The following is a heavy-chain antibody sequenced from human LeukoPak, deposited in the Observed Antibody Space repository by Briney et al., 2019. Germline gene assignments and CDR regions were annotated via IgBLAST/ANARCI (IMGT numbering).Heavy chain of an antibody. Sequence: GGSLRLSCAASGLTFSSYAMSWHRQAPGKGLEWVSATSGSGGSTSYADSVKGRFTISRDNSKNTLYLQMNSLRAEDTAVYYCAKDLTRRYFDWLLTGYFDYWGQGTLVTVSS. V-gene: IGHV3-23*01. D-gene: IGHD3-9*01. CDR2: TSGSGGST. CDR3: AKDLTRRYFDWLLTGYFDY. CDR1: GLTFSSYA. J-gene: IGHJ4*02.